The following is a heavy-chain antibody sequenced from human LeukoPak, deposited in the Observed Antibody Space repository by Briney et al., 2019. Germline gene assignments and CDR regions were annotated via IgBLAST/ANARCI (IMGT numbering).Heavy chain of an antibody. CDR3: AKDHLPGIVVADRGY. V-gene: IGHV3-23*01. D-gene: IGHD6-19*01. Sequence: GGSLRLSCAASGFTFSSYAMSWVRQAPGKGLEWVSAISGSGGSTYYADSVKGRFTISRDNSKNTLYLQINSLRAEDTAVYYCAKDHLPGIVVADRGYWGQGTLVTVS. CDR2: ISGSGGST. CDR1: GFTFSSYA. J-gene: IGHJ4*02.